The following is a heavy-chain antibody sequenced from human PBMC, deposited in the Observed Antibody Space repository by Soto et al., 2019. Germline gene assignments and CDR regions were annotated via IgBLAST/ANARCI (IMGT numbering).Heavy chain of an antibody. Sequence: EVQLVESGGGLVQPGGSLRLSCAASGFTFSSYAMSWVRQAPGKGLEWVSAISGSGGSTYYADSVKGRFTISRDNSKNTLYLQMNSLRAEDTAVYDCAKEGVVAATGAEYFQHWGQGTLVTVSS. V-gene: IGHV3-23*04. CDR2: ISGSGGST. D-gene: IGHD2-15*01. CDR1: GFTFSSYA. J-gene: IGHJ1*01. CDR3: AKEGVVAATGAEYFQH.